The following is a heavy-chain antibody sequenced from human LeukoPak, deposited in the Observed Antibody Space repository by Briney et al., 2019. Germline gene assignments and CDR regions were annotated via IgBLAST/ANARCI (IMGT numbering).Heavy chain of an antibody. Sequence: GGSLRLSCAASGFTFSHYNMHWVRQAPGKGLEWVSSISSSSSYIYYADSVKGRFTISRDNAKNSMYLQMNSLRAEDTAVYYCATQQLGISNWGQGTLVTVSS. D-gene: IGHD6-13*01. V-gene: IGHV3-21*01. CDR2: ISSSSSYI. CDR3: ATQQLGISN. J-gene: IGHJ4*02. CDR1: GFTFSHYN.